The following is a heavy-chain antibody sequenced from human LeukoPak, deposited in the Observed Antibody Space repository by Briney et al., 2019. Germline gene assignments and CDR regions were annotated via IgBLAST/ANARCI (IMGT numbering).Heavy chain of an antibody. CDR1: GFIFSSYA. J-gene: IGHJ4*02. Sequence: GGSLRLSCAASGFIFSSYAMSWVRQAPGKGLEWVSAISGSGSSTYYADSVKGRFTISRDNSQNTLYLQMNSLRAEDTAIYYCVRGLPNESEFEYWGEGTPGTVSS. CDR2: ISGSGSST. D-gene: IGHD1-1*01. V-gene: IGHV3-23*01. CDR3: VRGLPNESEFEY.